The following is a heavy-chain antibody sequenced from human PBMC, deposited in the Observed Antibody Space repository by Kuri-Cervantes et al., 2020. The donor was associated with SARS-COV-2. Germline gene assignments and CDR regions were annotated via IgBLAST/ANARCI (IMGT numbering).Heavy chain of an antibody. CDR3: ARGRVWVPDY. CDR1: GGSISSYY. V-gene: IGHV4-4*07. CDR2: IYTSGST. J-gene: IGHJ4*02. Sequence: ESLKISCTVSGGSISSYYWSWIRQPAGKGLEWIGRIYTSGSTNYNPSLKSRVTMSVDTSKNQFSLKLSSVTAADTAVYYCARGRVWVPDYWGQGTLVTVSS. D-gene: IGHD2-8*01.